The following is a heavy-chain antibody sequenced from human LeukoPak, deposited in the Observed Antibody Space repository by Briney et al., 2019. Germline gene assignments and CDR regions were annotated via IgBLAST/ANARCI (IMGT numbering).Heavy chain of an antibody. CDR1: GYTVRSNH. CDR2: IYTSDST. CDR3: ATSSGGYDDSGLDC. D-gene: IGHD5-12*01. V-gene: IGHV3-53*01. J-gene: IGHJ4*02. Sequence: PGGSLRLSCAASGYTVRSNHMSWVRQAPGKGLEWVSIIYTSDSTYYAASVKGRITISRDNSKNTLYLQMNSLRAEDTAVYYCATSSGGYDDSGLDCWGQGTLVTVSS.